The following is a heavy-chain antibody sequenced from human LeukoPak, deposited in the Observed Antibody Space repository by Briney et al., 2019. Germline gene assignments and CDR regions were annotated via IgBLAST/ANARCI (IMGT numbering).Heavy chain of an antibody. D-gene: IGHD3/OR15-3a*01. CDR2: IIYSGNT. Sequence: SETLSLTCTAFSGSISSTSYYWGWIRQAPGKGLEWIGGIIYSGNTYYNPSLKSRGTISVDTSKNQFSLKVGSVTAADTAVYYCARQTSWTFHNYYGMDVWGQGTTVTVSS. V-gene: IGHV4-39*01. J-gene: IGHJ6*02. CDR1: SGSISSTSYY. CDR3: ARQTSWTFHNYYGMDV.